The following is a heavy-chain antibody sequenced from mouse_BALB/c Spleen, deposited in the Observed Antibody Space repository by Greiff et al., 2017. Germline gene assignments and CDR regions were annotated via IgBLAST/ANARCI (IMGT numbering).Heavy chain of an antibody. D-gene: IGHD2-14*01. Sequence: LVKTGASVKISCKASGYSFTGYYMHWVKQSHGKSLEWIGDISCYNGATSYNQKFKGKATFTVDTSSSTAYMQFNSLTSEDSAVYYCARLKRYDGYYFDYWGQGTTLTVSS. J-gene: IGHJ2*01. V-gene: IGHV1S34*01. CDR3: ARLKRYDGYYFDY. CDR2: ISCYNGAT. CDR1: GYSFTGYY.